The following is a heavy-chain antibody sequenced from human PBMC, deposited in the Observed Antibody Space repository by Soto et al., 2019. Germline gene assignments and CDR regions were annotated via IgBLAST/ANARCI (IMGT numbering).Heavy chain of an antibody. CDR2: ISGSGGTT. CDR3: ANILRTDYGDPTFDY. CDR1: GFTFSTFA. J-gene: IGHJ4*02. V-gene: IGHV3-23*01. Sequence: PGGSLRLSCAASGFTFSTFAMSWVRQAPGKGMEWVSAISGSGGTTYNADSVKGRFTISRDNSKNTLYLQMNSLRAEDTAVYYCANILRTDYGDPTFDYWGQGTLVTVSS. D-gene: IGHD4-17*01.